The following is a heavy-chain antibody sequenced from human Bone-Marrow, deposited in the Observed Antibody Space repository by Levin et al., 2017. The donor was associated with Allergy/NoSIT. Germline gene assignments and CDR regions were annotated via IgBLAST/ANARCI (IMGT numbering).Heavy chain of an antibody. J-gene: IGHJ6*02. Sequence: GGSLRLSCAASGFTFSSYAMSWVRQAPGKGLEWVSAISGSGGSTYYADSVKGRFTISRDNSKNTLYLQMNSLRAEDTAVYYCAKVYYYDGSGYGYYYYGMDVWGQGTTVTVSS. CDR2: ISGSGGST. CDR1: GFTFSSYA. CDR3: AKVYYYDGSGYGYYYYGMDV. D-gene: IGHD3-22*01. V-gene: IGHV3-23*01.